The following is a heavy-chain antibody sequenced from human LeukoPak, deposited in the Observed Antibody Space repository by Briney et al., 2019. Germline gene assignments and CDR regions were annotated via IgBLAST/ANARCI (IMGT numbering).Heavy chain of an antibody. Sequence: SETLSLTRTVSGGSISSYYWSWIRQPPGKGLEGIGYIYYSGSTNYNPSLKSRVTISVDTSKNQFSLKLSSVTAADTAVYYWARSLWFGELAFDYWGQGTLVTVSS. D-gene: IGHD3-10*01. CDR3: ARSLWFGELAFDY. J-gene: IGHJ4*02. CDR1: GGSISSYY. V-gene: IGHV4-59*08. CDR2: IYYSGST.